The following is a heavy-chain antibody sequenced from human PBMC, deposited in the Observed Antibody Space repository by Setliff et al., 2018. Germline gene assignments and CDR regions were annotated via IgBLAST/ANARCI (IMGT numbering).Heavy chain of an antibody. CDR2: VYWDGDQ. Sequence: SGPTLVNPTQTLTLTCTFSGFSLNTTGEGVGWIRQPPGKALEWLALVYWDGDQRYSPSLNSRLSITKDSSKSQVFLTMTNMDPVGTATYYCALRRGNEWHLVRWFDPWGPGIQVTV. V-gene: IGHV2-5*02. D-gene: IGHD6-6*01. CDR1: GFSLNTTGEG. J-gene: IGHJ5*02. CDR3: ALRRGNEWHLVRWFDP.